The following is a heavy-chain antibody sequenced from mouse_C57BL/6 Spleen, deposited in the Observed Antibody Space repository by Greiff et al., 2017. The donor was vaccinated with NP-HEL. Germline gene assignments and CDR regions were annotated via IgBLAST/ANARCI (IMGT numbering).Heavy chain of an antibody. D-gene: IGHD2-4*01. J-gene: IGHJ1*03. V-gene: IGHV1-55*01. CDR1: GYTFTSYW. CDR2: IYPGSGST. CDR3: ARGGDYDDWYFDV. Sequence: QVQLKQPGAELVKPGASVKMSCKASGYTFTSYWITWVKQRPGQGLEWIGDIYPGSGSTNYNEKFKSKATLTVDTSSSTAYMQLSSLTSEDSAVYYCARGGDYDDWYFDVWGTGTTVTVSS.